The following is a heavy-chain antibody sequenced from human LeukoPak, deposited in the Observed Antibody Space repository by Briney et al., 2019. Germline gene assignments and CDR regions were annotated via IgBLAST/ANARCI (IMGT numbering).Heavy chain of an antibody. Sequence: ASVKVSCKASGYTFTSYDINWVRQATGQGLEWMGWMNPNSGNTGYARKFQGRVTMTRNTSISTAYMELSSLRSEDTAVYYCARGRTYYYDSSGYPDDYWGQGTLVTVSS. CDR2: MNPNSGNT. CDR3: ARGRTYYYDSSGYPDDY. D-gene: IGHD3-22*01. CDR1: GYTFTSYD. V-gene: IGHV1-8*01. J-gene: IGHJ4*02.